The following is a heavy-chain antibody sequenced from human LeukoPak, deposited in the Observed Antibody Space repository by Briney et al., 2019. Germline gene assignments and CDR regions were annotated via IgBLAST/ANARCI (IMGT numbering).Heavy chain of an antibody. Sequence: SVKVSCKASGGTFSSYAISWVRQAPGQGLEWMGRIIPIFGTANYAQKFQGRVTITTDESTSTAYMELSSLRSDDTAVYYCARERKNFWSGYYIFPFDYWGQGTLVTVSS. CDR1: GGTFSSYA. CDR3: ARERKNFWSGYYIFPFDY. D-gene: IGHD3-3*01. J-gene: IGHJ4*02. CDR2: IIPIFGTA. V-gene: IGHV1-69*05.